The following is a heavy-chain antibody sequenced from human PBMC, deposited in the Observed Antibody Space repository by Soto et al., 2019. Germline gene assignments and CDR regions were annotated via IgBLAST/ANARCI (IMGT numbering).Heavy chain of an antibody. Sequence: PGGLMRLSCAASGFHFGGYDMHWVRQDAGKGLEWVSAIGTAGDTYYADSVKGRFTISRENAKKSVHLQMNSLRAGDTAVYYCARVASPLSYMDVWGKGTTVTVSS. CDR3: ARVASPLSYMDV. CDR1: GFHFGGYD. J-gene: IGHJ6*03. V-gene: IGHV3-13*01. CDR2: IGTAGDT.